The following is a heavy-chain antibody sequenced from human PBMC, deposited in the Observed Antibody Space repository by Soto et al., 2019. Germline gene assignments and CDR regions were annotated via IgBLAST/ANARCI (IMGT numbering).Heavy chain of an antibody. CDR2: IIPIFGTA. CDR1: GVTFSSYA. V-gene: IGHV1-69*13. CDR3: ARGRGLLWFGELLSKVPPGYYYYGMDV. J-gene: IGHJ6*02. D-gene: IGHD3-10*01. Sequence: GASGKVSCKASGVTFSSYAISWVRQAPGQGLEWMGGIIPIFGTANYAQKFQGRVTITADESTSTAYMELSSLRSEDTAVYYCARGRGLLWFGELLSKVPPGYYYYGMDVWGQGTTVTVSS.